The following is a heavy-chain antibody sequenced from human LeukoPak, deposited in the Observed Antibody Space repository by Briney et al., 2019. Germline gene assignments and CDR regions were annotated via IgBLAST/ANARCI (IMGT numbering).Heavy chain of an antibody. J-gene: IGHJ4*02. D-gene: IGHD6-19*01. CDR2: ISSSSSYI. V-gene: IGHV3-21*04. Sequence: PGGSLRLSCAASGFTFSSYSMNWVRQAPGKGLEWVSSISSSSSYIYYADSVKGRFTISRDNSKNTLYLQMNSLRAEDTSIYYCAKDAVAGDYWGQGTLVTVSS. CDR3: AKDAVAGDY. CDR1: GFTFSSYS.